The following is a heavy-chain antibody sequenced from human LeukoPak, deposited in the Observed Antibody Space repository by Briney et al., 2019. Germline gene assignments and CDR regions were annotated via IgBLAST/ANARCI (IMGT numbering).Heavy chain of an antibody. V-gene: IGHV3-23*01. CDR2: IGGSGGST. D-gene: IGHD4-23*01. CDR1: GFTFRSYA. J-gene: IGHJ3*01. Sequence: GGSLRLSCAASGFTFRSYAMSWVRQAPGKGLEWVSAIGGSGGSTYFADSGKSLFTNARDNPENTLYLQMNSLRVDDSAVYYCAKDVDSGGRLAFDFWGQGTMVTVS. CDR3: AKDVDSGGRLAFDF.